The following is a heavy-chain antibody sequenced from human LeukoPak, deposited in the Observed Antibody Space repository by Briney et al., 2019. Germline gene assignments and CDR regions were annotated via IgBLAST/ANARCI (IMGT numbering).Heavy chain of an antibody. CDR2: ISSSGSTI. D-gene: IGHD3-9*01. CDR3: AKDREGLRYFDWLLYY. V-gene: IGHV3-48*03. Sequence: GGSLRLSCAASGFTFSSYEMNWVRQAPGKGLEWVSYISSSGSTIYYADSVKGRFTISRDNAKNSLYLQMNSLRAEDTAVYYCAKDREGLRYFDWLLYYWGQGTLVTVSS. J-gene: IGHJ4*02. CDR1: GFTFSSYE.